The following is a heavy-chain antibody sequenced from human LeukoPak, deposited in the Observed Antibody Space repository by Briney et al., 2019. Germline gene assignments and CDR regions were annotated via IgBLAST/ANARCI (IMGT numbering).Heavy chain of an antibody. D-gene: IGHD3/OR15-3a*01. CDR1: GFTFSSSA. V-gene: IGHV3-23*01. CDR3: AKQNKGGTGSYFDY. CDR2: ISSGGGGT. Sequence: GGSLRLSCAASGFTFSSSAMSWVRQAPGKGLEWVSAISSGGGGTYSADSVKGRFTSSRDNSKNTVYLQMNSLRAEDTAVYYCAKQNKGGTGSYFDYWGQGTLVTVSS. J-gene: IGHJ4*02.